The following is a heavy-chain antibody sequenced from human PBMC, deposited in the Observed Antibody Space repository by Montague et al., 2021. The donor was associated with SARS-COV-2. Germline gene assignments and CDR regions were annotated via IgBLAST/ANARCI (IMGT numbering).Heavy chain of an antibody. CDR3: ARDPWRITIFGVVTRYGMDV. J-gene: IGHJ6*02. D-gene: IGHD3-3*01. CDR2: IYYSGST. Sequence: SETLSLTCIVSGGSVSSGSYYWSGIRQPPGKGLEWIGYIYYSGSTNYNPSLKSRVTISVDTSKNRFSLKLSSVTAADTAVYYCARDPWRITIFGVVTRYGMDVWGQGTTVTVSS. CDR1: GGSVSSGSYY. V-gene: IGHV4-61*01.